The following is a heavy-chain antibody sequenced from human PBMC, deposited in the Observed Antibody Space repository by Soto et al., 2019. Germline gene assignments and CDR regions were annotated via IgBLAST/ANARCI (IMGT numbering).Heavy chain of an antibody. J-gene: IGHJ6*02. Sequence: QVQLVESGGGVVQPGRSLRLSCAASGFTFSSYGMHWVRQAPGKGLEWVAVIWYDGSNKYYADSVKGRFTISRDNSKNTLYLQMNSLRAEDTAVYYCARDLPYYYDSSGYLDGGKIKYYYGMDVWGQGTTVTVSS. CDR3: ARDLPYYYDSSGYLDGGKIKYYYGMDV. CDR1: GFTFSSYG. V-gene: IGHV3-33*01. CDR2: IWYDGSNK. D-gene: IGHD3-22*01.